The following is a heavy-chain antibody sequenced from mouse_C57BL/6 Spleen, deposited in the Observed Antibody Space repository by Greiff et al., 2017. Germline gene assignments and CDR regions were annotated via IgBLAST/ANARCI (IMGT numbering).Heavy chain of an antibody. CDR2: IDPEDGET. D-gene: IGHD2-12*01. Sequence: EVKLMESGAELVKPGASVKLSCTASGFNIKDYYMHWVKQRTEQGLEWIGRIDPEDGETKYAPKFQGKATITADTSSNTAYLQLSSLTSEDTAVYYCAYAPTTRETWFAYWGQGTLVTVSA. CDR3: AYAPTTRETWFAY. CDR1: GFNIKDYY. J-gene: IGHJ3*01. V-gene: IGHV14-2*01.